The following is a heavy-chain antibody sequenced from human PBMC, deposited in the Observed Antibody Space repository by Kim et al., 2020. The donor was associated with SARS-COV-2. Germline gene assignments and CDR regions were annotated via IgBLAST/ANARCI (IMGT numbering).Heavy chain of an antibody. J-gene: IGHJ4*01. CDR2: IIPIIGTA. D-gene: IGHD3-3*01. CDR3: ARVVWRGSYFGVGDLWYFD. CDR1: GYTFTSYA. Sequence: SVKVSCKASGYTFTSYAISWVRQAPGQGLEWMGGIIPIIGTANYAQKFQGRVTITADTSTSTAYMDLSSLRSDDTAVYYCARVVWRGSYFGVGDLWYFD. V-gene: IGHV1-69*06.